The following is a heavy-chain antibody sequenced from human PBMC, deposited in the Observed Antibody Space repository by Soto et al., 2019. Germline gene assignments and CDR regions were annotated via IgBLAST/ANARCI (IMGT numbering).Heavy chain of an antibody. CDR2: IIPIFGTA. J-gene: IGHJ3*02. Sequence: GASVKFSCKASGGTFSSYAISWVRQAPGQGLEWMGGIIPIFGTANYAQKFQGRVTITADESTSTAYMELSSLRAEDTAVYYCARGMYGSGSYYIGDAFDMWGQGTMVTVSS. CDR3: ARGMYGSGSYYIGDAFDM. D-gene: IGHD3-10*01. CDR1: GGTFSSYA. V-gene: IGHV1-69*13.